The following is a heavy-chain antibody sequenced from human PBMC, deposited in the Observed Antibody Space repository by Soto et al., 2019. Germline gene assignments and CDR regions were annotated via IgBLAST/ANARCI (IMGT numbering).Heavy chain of an antibody. V-gene: IGHV4-34*01. CDR1: GGSFSGYY. CDR2: INHSGST. Sequence: SETLSLTCAVYGGSFSGYYWSWIRQPPGKGREWIGEINHSGSTNYNPSLKSRVTISVDTSKNQFSLKLSSVTAADTAVYYCARLFSRLGLRFDPWGQGTLVTVSS. D-gene: IGHD3-10*01. CDR3: ARLFSRLGLRFDP. J-gene: IGHJ5*02.